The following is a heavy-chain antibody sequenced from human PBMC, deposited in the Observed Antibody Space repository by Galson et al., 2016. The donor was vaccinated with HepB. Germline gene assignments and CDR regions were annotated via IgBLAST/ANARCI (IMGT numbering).Heavy chain of an antibody. Sequence: SLRLSCAVSGFTVSSDYMSWVRQAPGKELEWVSVIYSGGDTYYADSVKGRFTISRDNSKNTLYHQMSSLRTEDTAVYFCARDPGLRNGMGGWGRGSTVTVSS. CDR2: IYSGGDT. CDR3: ARDPGLRNGMGG. V-gene: IGHV3-66*02. J-gene: IGHJ6*04. D-gene: IGHD4-17*01. CDR1: GFTVSSDY.